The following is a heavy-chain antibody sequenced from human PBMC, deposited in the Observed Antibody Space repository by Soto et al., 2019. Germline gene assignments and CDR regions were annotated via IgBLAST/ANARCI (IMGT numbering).Heavy chain of an antibody. CDR2: ISYDGSNK. J-gene: IGHJ6*02. CDR3: ANLAMDSSGYYYYYGMDV. D-gene: IGHD3-22*01. Sequence: PGGSLRLSCAASGFTFSSYGMHWVRQAPGKGLEWVAVISYDGSNKYYADSVKGRFTISRDNSKNTLYLQMNSLRAEDTAVYYCANLAMDSSGYYYYYGMDVWGQGTTVTVSS. CDR1: GFTFSSYG. V-gene: IGHV3-30*18.